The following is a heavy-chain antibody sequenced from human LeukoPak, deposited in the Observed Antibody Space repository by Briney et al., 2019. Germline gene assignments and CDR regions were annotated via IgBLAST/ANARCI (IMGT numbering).Heavy chain of an antibody. CDR1: GYTFTSYG. V-gene: IGHV1-18*01. Sequence: GASVKVSCKASGYTFTSYGISWVRQAPGQGLEWMGWISAYNGNTNYAQKLQGRVTMTTDTSTSTAYMEPRSLRSDDTAVYYCARDKRDYQLGFPFGPWGQGTLVTVSS. CDR2: ISAYNGNT. J-gene: IGHJ5*02. D-gene: IGHD2-2*01. CDR3: ARDKRDYQLGFPFGP.